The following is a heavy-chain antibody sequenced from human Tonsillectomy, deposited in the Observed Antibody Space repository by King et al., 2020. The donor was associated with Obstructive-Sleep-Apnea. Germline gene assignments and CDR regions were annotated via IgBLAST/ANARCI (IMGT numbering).Heavy chain of an antibody. Sequence: QLVQSGAEVKKPGESLKISCQASGYSFTSYWIAWVRQMPGKGLEWMGIIYPGDSNTRYSPSFQGQVTISVDKSVSTAFLQWSSLKASDTAIYYCARRSSGYLDDWGQGTLVTVSS. D-gene: IGHD3-10*01. CDR3: ARRSSGYLDD. V-gene: IGHV5-51*01. J-gene: IGHJ4*02. CDR2: IYPGDSNT. CDR1: GYSFTSYW.